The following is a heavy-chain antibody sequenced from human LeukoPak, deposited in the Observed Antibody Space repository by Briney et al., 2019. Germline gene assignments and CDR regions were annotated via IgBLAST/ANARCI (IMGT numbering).Heavy chain of an antibody. J-gene: IGHJ5*02. CDR2: IYYSGST. CDR3: AGTYRLRRFDP. V-gene: IGHV4-39*01. Sequence: SQTLSLTCTVSGGSISSGDYYWGWIRQPPGKGLECIGTIYYSGSTSYNPSLKSRVTISVDTSKNQFSLKLTSVTAADTAVYYCAGTYRLRRFDPWGQGTLVTVSS. D-gene: IGHD2-2*02. CDR1: GGSISSGDYY.